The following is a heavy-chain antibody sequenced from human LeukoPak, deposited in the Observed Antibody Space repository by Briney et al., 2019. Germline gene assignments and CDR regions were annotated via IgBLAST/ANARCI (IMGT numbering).Heavy chain of an antibody. D-gene: IGHD3-16*02. V-gene: IGHV4-34*01. CDR3: ARGPGDYVWGSYRRFDY. Sequence: SETLSLTCAVYGGSFSGYYWSWIRQPPGKGLEWIGEINHSGSTNYNPSLKSRVTTSVDTSKNQFSLKLSSVTAADTAVYYCARGPGDYVWGSYRRFDYWGQGTLVTVSS. CDR2: INHSGST. CDR1: GGSFSGYY. J-gene: IGHJ4*02.